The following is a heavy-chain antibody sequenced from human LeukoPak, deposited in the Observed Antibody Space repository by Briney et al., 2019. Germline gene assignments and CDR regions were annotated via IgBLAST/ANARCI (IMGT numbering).Heavy chain of an antibody. CDR3: ARVGGSSPGIDY. D-gene: IGHD2-15*01. CDR2: INHSGST. J-gene: IGHJ4*02. V-gene: IGHV4-34*01. CDR1: GGSFSGYY. Sequence: SETLSLTCAVYGGSFSGYYWSWIRQPPGKGLEWIGEINHSGSTNYNPSLKSRVTISVDTSKNQFSLKLSSVTAADTAVYYCARVGGSSPGIDYWGQGTLVTVPS.